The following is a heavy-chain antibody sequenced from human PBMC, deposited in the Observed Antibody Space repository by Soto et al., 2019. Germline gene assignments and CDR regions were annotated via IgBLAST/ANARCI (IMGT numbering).Heavy chain of an antibody. CDR1: GGSISSFY. D-gene: IGHD6-6*01. Sequence: SETLSLTCTVSGGSISSFYWNWIRLSAGKRLEWIGRIYLSGTTTYNPSLQSRVTMSVDTSKNQFSLKLSSLTAADTAVYYCARSHSPSSIGTFDIWGQGTQVTVSS. V-gene: IGHV4-4*07. CDR3: ARSHSPSSIGTFDI. J-gene: IGHJ3*02. CDR2: IYLSGTT.